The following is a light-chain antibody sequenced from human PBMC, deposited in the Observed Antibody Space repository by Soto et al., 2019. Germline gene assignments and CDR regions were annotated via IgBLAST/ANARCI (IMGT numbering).Light chain of an antibody. CDR3: QQRGNRPA. V-gene: IGKV3-11*01. CDR1: QSLSSP. J-gene: IGKJ4*01. Sequence: EIVLTQSPATLSLSPGDRATLSCRASQSLSSPLAWYQQKPGQPPRLLIYDTSVRATGIPARFSGSGSGTDFTLTISSLEPADFAIYYCQQRGNRPAFGGGPRWRSN. CDR2: DTS.